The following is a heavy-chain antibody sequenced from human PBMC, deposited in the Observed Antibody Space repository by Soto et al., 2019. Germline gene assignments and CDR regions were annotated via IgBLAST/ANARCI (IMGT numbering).Heavy chain of an antibody. V-gene: IGHV4-34*01. CDR3: ARYYYGSGSYYGTKFYNWFDP. D-gene: IGHD3-10*01. J-gene: IGHJ5*02. CDR1: GGSFSGYY. Sequence: SETLSLTCAVYGGSFSGYYWSWIRQPPGKGLEWIGEINHSGSTNYNPSLKSRVTISVDTSKNQFSLKLSSVTAADTAVYYCARYYYGSGSYYGTKFYNWFDPWGQGTLVTV. CDR2: INHSGST.